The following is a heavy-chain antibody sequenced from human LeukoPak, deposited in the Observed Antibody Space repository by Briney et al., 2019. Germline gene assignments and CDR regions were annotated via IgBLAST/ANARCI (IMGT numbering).Heavy chain of an antibody. J-gene: IGHJ4*02. Sequence: SDTLSLLCTVSGRSVNSDNYYWTWIRQPPGKGLERFGYISCSGRATFYYSLKRRVTLSIATYKTQFSLKLSSVTAAGTAVYYCARDFCSTTSCHFDIWGQGTLITVSS. CDR1: GRSVNSDNYY. V-gene: IGHV4-61*01. CDR3: ARDFCSTTSCHFDI. D-gene: IGHD2-2*01. CDR2: ISCSGRA.